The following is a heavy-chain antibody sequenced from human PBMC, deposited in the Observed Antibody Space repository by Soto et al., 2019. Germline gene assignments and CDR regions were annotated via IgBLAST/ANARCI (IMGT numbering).Heavy chain of an antibody. CDR1: GGSISSSSYY. J-gene: IGHJ6*02. V-gene: IGHV4-39*01. CDR2: IYYSGST. Sequence: LSLTCTVSGGSISSSSYYWGWIRQPPGKGLEWIGSIYYSGSTYYNPSLKSRVTIPVDTSKNQFSLKLSSVTAADTAVYYCARSYYDFWSGSTLYYYGMDVWGQGTTVTVSS. D-gene: IGHD3-3*01. CDR3: ARSYYDFWSGSTLYYYGMDV.